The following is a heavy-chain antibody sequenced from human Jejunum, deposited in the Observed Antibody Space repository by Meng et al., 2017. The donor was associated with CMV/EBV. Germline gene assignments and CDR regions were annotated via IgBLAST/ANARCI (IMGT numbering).Heavy chain of an antibody. CDR1: GFTFSRYW. V-gene: IGHV3-7*04. CDR2: IKQDGSEK. CDR3: ARDAGAAQIDY. D-gene: IGHD6-6*01. J-gene: IGHJ4*02. Sequence: EVQLGEVGGGLVQPGGSLRLSCVASGFTFSRYWMSWVRQAPGKGLEWVANIKQDGSEKYYVDSVKGRYTISRDNAKNSLYLQMNSLRAEDSAVYSCARDAGAAQIDYWGRGTLVTVSS.